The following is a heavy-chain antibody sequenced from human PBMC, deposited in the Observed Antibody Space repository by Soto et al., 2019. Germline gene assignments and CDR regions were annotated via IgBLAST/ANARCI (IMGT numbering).Heavy chain of an antibody. J-gene: IGHJ4*02. V-gene: IGHV4-59*01. CDR3: ARVWDYYDSSGYANRAFDY. CDR2: IYYSGST. D-gene: IGHD3-22*01. CDR1: GGSISSYY. Sequence: SETLSLTCTVSGGSISSYYWSWIRQPPGKGLEWIGYIYYSGSTNYNPSLKSRVTISVDTSKNQFSLKLSSVTAADTAVYYCARVWDYYDSSGYANRAFDYWGQGTLVTVSS.